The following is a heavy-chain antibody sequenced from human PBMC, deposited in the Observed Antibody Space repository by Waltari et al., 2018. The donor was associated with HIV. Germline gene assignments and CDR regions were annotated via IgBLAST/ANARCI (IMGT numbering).Heavy chain of an antibody. CDR3: SRAYSDASAPEY. CDR1: GFAVSSKY. V-gene: IGHV3-66*02. Sequence: EVQLVESGGGLVQPGGSLRLSCAASGFAVSSKYMSWVRQAPGKGPEWVSALYTGGSTYYADSVKGRFTISRDNSKNTLYLQMNSLRAEDTAVYYCSRAYSDASAPEYWGQGTLVTVSS. CDR2: LYTGGST. J-gene: IGHJ4*02. D-gene: IGHD5-12*01.